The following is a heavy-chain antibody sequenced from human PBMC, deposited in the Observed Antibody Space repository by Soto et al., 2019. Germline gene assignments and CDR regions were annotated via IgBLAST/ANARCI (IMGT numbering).Heavy chain of an antibody. CDR3: ATGLKVVVAATVPFDY. CDR1: GYTLTELS. D-gene: IGHD2-15*01. Sequence: QVQLVQSGAEVKKPGASVKVSCKVSGYTLTELSMHWVRQAPGKGLEWMGGFDPEDGETIYAQKFQGRVTMTEDTSTDTAYMELSSLRSEDTAVYYCATGLKVVVAATVPFDYWGQGTLVTVSS. J-gene: IGHJ4*02. V-gene: IGHV1-24*01. CDR2: FDPEDGET.